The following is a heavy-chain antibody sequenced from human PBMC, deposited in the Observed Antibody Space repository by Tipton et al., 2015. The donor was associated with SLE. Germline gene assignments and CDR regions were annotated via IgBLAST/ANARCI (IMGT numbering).Heavy chain of an antibody. D-gene: IGHD6-19*01. CDR1: GGSFSGYY. CDR3: ARAQGGWYDY. Sequence: TLSLTCAVYGGSFSGYYWSWIRQPPGKGLEWIGEINHSGSTNYNPSLKSRVTISVDTPKNQFSLKLSSVTAADTAVYYCARAQGGWYDYWGQGTLVTVSS. J-gene: IGHJ4*02. V-gene: IGHV4-34*01. CDR2: INHSGST.